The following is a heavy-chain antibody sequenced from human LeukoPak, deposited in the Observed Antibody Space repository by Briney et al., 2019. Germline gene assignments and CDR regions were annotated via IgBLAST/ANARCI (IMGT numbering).Heavy chain of an antibody. CDR1: GFTFSSYW. CDR3: ARVGAVRLRQVFDY. J-gene: IGHJ4*02. Sequence: GGSLRLSCAASGFTFSSYWMSWVRQAPGKGLEWVANIKQDGSEKHYVDSVKGRFTISRDNAKNSLYLQMNSLRAEDTAVYYCARVGAVRLRQVFDYWGQGTLVTVSS. V-gene: IGHV3-7*01. D-gene: IGHD4-17*01. CDR2: IKQDGSEK.